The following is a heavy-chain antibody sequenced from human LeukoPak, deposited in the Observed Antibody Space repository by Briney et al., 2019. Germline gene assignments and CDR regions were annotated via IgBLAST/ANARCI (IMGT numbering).Heavy chain of an antibody. CDR3: ASQMLGWYFDL. V-gene: IGHV4-59*08. CDR1: GGSLGSYY. CDR2: IYSNATT. D-gene: IGHD3-10*02. Sequence: SETLSLTCTVSGGSLGSYYWSWIRQPPGKGLEWIANIYSNATTSYNPSLKSRVTISLDPSRNQFSLKVASVTAADTAVYYCASQMLGWYFDLWGRGTLVTASS. J-gene: IGHJ2*01.